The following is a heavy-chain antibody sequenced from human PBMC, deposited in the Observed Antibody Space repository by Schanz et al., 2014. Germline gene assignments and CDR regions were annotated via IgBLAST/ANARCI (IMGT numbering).Heavy chain of an antibody. CDR2: VYTSGST. J-gene: IGHJ6*03. CDR1: GGSISSGSYY. Sequence: QVQLQESGPGLVKPSQTLSLTCSVSGGSISSGSYYWNWIRQPAGKGLEWIGRVYTSGSTNYNPSLKSRVTIPLNTTKNKFPLKLRLVPAADTAVYYCARGGARRFPVVPDAIQGLRGHYYYYYLDVWGKGTTVTASS. V-gene: IGHV4-61*02. CDR3: ARGGARRFPVVPDAIQGLRGHYYYYYLDV. D-gene: IGHD2-2*02.